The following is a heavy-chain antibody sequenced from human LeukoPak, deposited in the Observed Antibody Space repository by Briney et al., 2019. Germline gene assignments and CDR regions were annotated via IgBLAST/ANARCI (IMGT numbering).Heavy chain of an antibody. Sequence: RASVTVSCTASGGTFSSYAISWVRQAPGQGLEWMGGIIPIFGTANYAQKFQGRVTITADKSTSTAYMELSSLRSEDTAMYYCARDVGITVADSFDPWGQGTLVTVSS. J-gene: IGHJ5*02. CDR3: ARDVGITVADSFDP. CDR1: GGTFSSYA. D-gene: IGHD6-13*01. CDR2: IIPIFGTA. V-gene: IGHV1-69*06.